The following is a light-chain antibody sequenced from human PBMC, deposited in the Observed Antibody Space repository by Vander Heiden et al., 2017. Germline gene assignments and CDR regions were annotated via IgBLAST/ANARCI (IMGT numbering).Light chain of an antibody. CDR2: EVS. CDR1: SSDVGGYSF. CDR3: SSYTTTSALVI. V-gene: IGLV2-14*01. J-gene: IGLJ2*01. Sequence: QSALTQPASVSGSPGQSISIPGTGTSSDVGGYSFVSWYQQHPGKAPRLMIYEVSDRPSGVSNRFSGSKLGNTASLTISGLQPEDEADYYCSSYTTTSALVIFGGGTKLTVL.